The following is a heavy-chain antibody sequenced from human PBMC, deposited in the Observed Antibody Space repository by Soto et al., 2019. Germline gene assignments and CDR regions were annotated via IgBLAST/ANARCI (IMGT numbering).Heavy chain of an antibody. Sequence: QVQLQESGPGLVKPSETLSLTCTVSGGSISSYYWSWIRQPPGKGLEWIGYIYYSGSTNYNPSLXSXAXLXXDTSKNQFSLKLSSVTAADTAVYYCARRYSSSFDYWGQGTLVTVSS. CDR2: IYYSGST. J-gene: IGHJ4*02. D-gene: IGHD6-13*01. CDR1: GGSISSYY. V-gene: IGHV4-59*08. CDR3: ARRYSSSFDY.